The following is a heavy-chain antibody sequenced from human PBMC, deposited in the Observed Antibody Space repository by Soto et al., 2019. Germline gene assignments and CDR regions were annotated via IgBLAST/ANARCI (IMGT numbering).Heavy chain of an antibody. CDR1: GYTFTGYY. V-gene: IGHV1-2*04. D-gene: IGHD2-2*01. Sequence: ASVKVSCKASGYTFTGYYMHWVRQAPGQGLEWMGWINPNSGGTNYAQKFQGWVTMTRDTSISTAYMELSRLRSDDTAVYYCARAPYCSSTSCDYYYGMDVWGQGTTVTVSS. CDR3: ARAPYCSSTSCDYYYGMDV. J-gene: IGHJ6*02. CDR2: INPNSGGT.